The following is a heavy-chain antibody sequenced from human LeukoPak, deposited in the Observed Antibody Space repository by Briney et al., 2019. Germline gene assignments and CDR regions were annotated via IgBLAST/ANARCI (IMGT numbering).Heavy chain of an antibody. CDR1: GGSISSYY. V-gene: IGHV4-59*08. Sequence: NTSETLSLTCTVSGGSISSYYWSWIRQPPGKGLEWIGYIYYSGSTYYNPSLKSRVTISVDTSKNQFSLKLSSVTAADTAVYYCARSQLALYFDYWGQGTLVTVSS. J-gene: IGHJ4*02. CDR3: ARSQLALYFDY. D-gene: IGHD6-6*01. CDR2: IYYSGST.